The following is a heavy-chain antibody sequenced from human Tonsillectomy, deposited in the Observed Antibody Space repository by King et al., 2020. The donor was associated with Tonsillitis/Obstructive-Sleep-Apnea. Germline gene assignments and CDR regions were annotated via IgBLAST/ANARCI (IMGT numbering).Heavy chain of an antibody. CDR2: IYPGDSDT. Sequence: QLVQSGAEVKKPGESLKISCKGSGYSFTTYWIAWVRQMPGKGLEWMGIIYPGDSDTRYSPSFQGQVTISADKSISTAYLQWSSLKASDTAMYYCAGYYDSSGYSLGAFDIRGQGTVVTVSS. J-gene: IGHJ3*02. CDR1: GYSFTTYW. D-gene: IGHD3-22*01. CDR3: AGYYDSSGYSLGAFDI. V-gene: IGHV5-51*01.